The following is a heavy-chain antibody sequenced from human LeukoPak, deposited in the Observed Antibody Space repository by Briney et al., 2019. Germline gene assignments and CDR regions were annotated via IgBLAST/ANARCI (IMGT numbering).Heavy chain of an antibody. CDR1: GFTFSSYA. J-gene: IGHJ6*04. V-gene: IGHV3-30*04. CDR3: AKYYYGSGDV. CDR2: ISYEGGNK. D-gene: IGHD3-10*01. Sequence: GGSLRLSCAASGFTFSSYAMHWVREAPGEGLEWVSVISYEGGNKYYADSVRGRFTISRDNSKNPLYLQMNSLRAEDTAVYYCAKYYYGSGDVWGKGTTVTVSS.